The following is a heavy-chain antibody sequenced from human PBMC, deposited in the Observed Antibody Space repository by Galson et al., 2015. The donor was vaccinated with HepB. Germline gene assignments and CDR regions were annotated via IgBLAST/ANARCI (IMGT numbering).Heavy chain of an antibody. V-gene: IGHV3-23*01. D-gene: IGHD2-21*01. CDR2: IGSSSQYT. J-gene: IGHJ4*02. CDR3: AKELVSRRSLSFDY. CDR1: RFIFGNYA. Sequence: SLRLSCAASRFIFGNYAMAWVRQAPGTGLEWLSAIGSSSQYTYYADSVKGRFTISRDNSKNTLYLQMNSLRVGDTAVYYCAKELVSRRSLSFDYWGQGILVTVSS.